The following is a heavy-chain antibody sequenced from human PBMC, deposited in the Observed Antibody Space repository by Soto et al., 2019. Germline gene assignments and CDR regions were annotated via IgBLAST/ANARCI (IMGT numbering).Heavy chain of an antibody. CDR1: GDTFTEYY. CDR2: VNPSGGHT. V-gene: IGHV1-46*01. J-gene: IGHJ4*02. D-gene: IGHD2-21*02. CDR3: ARVGHVVVVTAALDY. Sequence: QVQLMQSGAEVKKPGASVKVSCKASGDTFTEYYIHWVRQAPGQGLEWMGTVNPSGGHTTYAQHFLGTVTLTRDTSTSTLYMELTSLTSEDTAVYYCARVGHVVVVTAALDYWGQGTLVTVSS.